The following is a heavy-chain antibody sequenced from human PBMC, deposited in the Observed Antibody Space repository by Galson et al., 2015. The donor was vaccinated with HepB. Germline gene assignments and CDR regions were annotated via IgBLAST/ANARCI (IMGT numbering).Heavy chain of an antibody. D-gene: IGHD6-13*01. Sequence: SLRLSCAASGFTFSSYGMHWVRQAPGKGLEWVAVIWYDGSNKYYADSVKGRFTISRDNSKNTLYLQMNSLRAEDTAVYYCARAGNGAIAALDAFDIWGQGTMVTVSS. J-gene: IGHJ3*02. V-gene: IGHV3-33*08. CDR2: IWYDGSNK. CDR1: GFTFSSYG. CDR3: ARAGNGAIAALDAFDI.